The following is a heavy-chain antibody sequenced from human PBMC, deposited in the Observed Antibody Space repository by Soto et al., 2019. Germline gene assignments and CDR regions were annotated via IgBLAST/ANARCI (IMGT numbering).Heavy chain of an antibody. CDR2: ISYDGTKK. V-gene: IGHV3-30*03. J-gene: IGHJ4*02. D-gene: IGHD3-16*02. CDR3: ASGLGELSFFDY. CDR1: GFAFRSYG. Sequence: GGSLRLSCAASGFAFRSYGMHWVRQAPGKGLEWVAVISYDGTKKYYADSVKGRATISRDNLKNTLYLEMTSLRPDDTAVYYCASGLGELSFFDYWGQGTPVTVSS.